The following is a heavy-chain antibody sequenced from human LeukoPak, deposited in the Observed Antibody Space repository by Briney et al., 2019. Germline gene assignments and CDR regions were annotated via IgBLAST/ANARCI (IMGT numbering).Heavy chain of an antibody. V-gene: IGHV3-30-3*01. D-gene: IGHD3-22*01. J-gene: IGHJ4*02. CDR2: ISYDGSNK. CDR1: GFTSSSYA. CDR3: ARRGGAYYYDSSGYYVDY. Sequence: GGSLRLSCAASGFTSSSYAMHRVRQAPGKGLEWVAVISYDGSNKYYADSVKGRFTISRDNSKNTLYLQMNSLRAEDTAVYYCARRGGAYYYDSSGYYVDYWGQGTLVTVSS.